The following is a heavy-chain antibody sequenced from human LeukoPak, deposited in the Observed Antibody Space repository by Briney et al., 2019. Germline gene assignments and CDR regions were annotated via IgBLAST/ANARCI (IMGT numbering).Heavy chain of an antibody. J-gene: IGHJ5*02. CDR2: IRSKAYGGTT. V-gene: IGHV3-49*03. D-gene: IGHD3-22*01. CDR3: TRGTTYYYDNSGSLGEIWFDP. CDR1: GFTFGDYA. Sequence: GGSLRLSCTASGFTFGDYAMSWFRQAPGKGLEWVGFIRSKAYGGTTEYAASVKGRFTISRDDSKSIAYLQMNGLKTEDTAVYYCTRGTTYYYDNSGSLGEIWFDPWGQGTLVTVSS.